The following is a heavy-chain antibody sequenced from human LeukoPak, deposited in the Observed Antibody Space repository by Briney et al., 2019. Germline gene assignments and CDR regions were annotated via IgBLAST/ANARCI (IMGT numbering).Heavy chain of an antibody. D-gene: IGHD3-10*01. CDR1: GFTFSSYS. Sequence: PGGSLRLSCAASGFTFSSYSMNWVRQAPGKGLEWVSSISSGSSYIYYADSVKGRFTISRDNAKNSLYLQMSSLRAEDTAVYYCARDGSGSFSFQHWGQGTLVTVSS. CDR2: ISSGSSYI. J-gene: IGHJ1*01. CDR3: ARDGSGSFSFQH. V-gene: IGHV3-21*01.